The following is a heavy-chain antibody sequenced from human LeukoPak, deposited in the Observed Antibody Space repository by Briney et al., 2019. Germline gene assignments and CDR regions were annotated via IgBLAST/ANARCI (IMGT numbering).Heavy chain of an antibody. D-gene: IGHD6-19*01. V-gene: IGHV1-18*01. CDR3: ARRLPSSGREPEDY. CDR1: GYTFTSYG. Sequence: ASVKVSCKASGYTFTSYGISWVRQAPGQGLEWMGWISAYNGNTNYAQKLQGRVTMTTDTSTGTAYMELRSLRSDDTAVYYCARRLPSSGREPEDYWGQGTLVTVSS. J-gene: IGHJ4*02. CDR2: ISAYNGNT.